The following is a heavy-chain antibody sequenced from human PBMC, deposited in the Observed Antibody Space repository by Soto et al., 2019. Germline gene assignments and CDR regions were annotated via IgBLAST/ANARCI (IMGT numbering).Heavy chain of an antibody. CDR2: INHSGST. Sequence: PSETLSLTCAVYGGSFSGYYWSWIRQPPGKGLEWIGEINHSGSTNYNPSLKSRVTISVDTSKNQFSLKLSSVIAADTAVYYCARVVGALDPWGQGTLVTVSS. J-gene: IGHJ5*02. CDR1: GGSFSGYY. CDR3: ARVVGALDP. D-gene: IGHD1-26*01. V-gene: IGHV4-34*01.